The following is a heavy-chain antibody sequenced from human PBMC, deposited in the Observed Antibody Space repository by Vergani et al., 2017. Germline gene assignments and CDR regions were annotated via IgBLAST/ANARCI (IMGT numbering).Heavy chain of an antibody. Sequence: QVQLQESGPGLVKPSETLSLTCTVSNDSVINTFYYWGWIRQTPGKGLEWIGSIYYSGSTYYNPSLESRVTMSVDTSKSQFSLKLSSVTAADTAVYYCARNPYCGGDCYSDAFDIWGQGTMVTVSS. J-gene: IGHJ3*02. CDR2: IYYSGST. CDR3: ARNPYCGGDCYSDAFDI. V-gene: IGHV4-39*01. CDR1: NDSVINTFYY. D-gene: IGHD2-21*02.